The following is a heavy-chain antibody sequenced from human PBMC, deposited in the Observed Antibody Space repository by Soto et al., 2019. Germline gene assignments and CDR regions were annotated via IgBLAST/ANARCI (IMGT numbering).Heavy chain of an antibody. J-gene: IGHJ6*02. CDR1: GDNFKKNV. V-gene: IGHV1-69*01. CDR2: TIPALGKT. CDR3: ARGPFRPSATDV. D-gene: IGHD1-26*01. Sequence: QVQLMQSGAEIKKPGSSVKVSCKTSGDNFKKNVFTWVRQAPGQGLERMGGTIPALGKTHYIEKFQGRITFTVDDATRTVYMEVRYLTSEYTAIYYCARGPFRPSATDVWGQGTTVTVSS.